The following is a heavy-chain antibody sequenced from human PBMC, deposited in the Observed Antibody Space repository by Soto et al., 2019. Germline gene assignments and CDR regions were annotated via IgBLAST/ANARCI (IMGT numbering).Heavy chain of an antibody. D-gene: IGHD2-15*01. J-gene: IGHJ6*02. Sequence: GSLVRACAASGCTFRSYSMNWVRQAPGKGLEWVSYISSSNRTINYADSVKVRFIISRDNAKNSLYLQMHSLRDEDTAVYYCAREGWPLLQTGMDVWGQGTKVTVYS. CDR1: GCTFRSYS. V-gene: IGHV3-48*02. CDR2: ISSSNRTI. CDR3: AREGWPLLQTGMDV.